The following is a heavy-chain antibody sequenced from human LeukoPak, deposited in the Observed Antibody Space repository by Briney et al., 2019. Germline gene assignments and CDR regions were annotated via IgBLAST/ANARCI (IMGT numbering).Heavy chain of an antibody. CDR3: ARRSGIAVAGAFDY. V-gene: IGHV3-7*03. Sequence: GGSLRLSCVASGFTFSDYYMSWVRQPPGKGLEWVANIKQDGSEKYYVDSVKGRFTISRDNAKNSLFLQMNSLRAEDTAVYYCARRSGIAVAGAFDYWGQGTLVTVSS. CDR1: GFTFSDYY. J-gene: IGHJ4*02. CDR2: IKQDGSEK. D-gene: IGHD6-19*01.